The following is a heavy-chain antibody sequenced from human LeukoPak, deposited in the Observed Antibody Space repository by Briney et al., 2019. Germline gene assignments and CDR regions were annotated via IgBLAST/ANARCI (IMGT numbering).Heavy chain of an antibody. CDR2: INHSGST. Sequence: SETLSLTCAVYGGSFSGYYWSWIRQPPGKGLEWIGEINHSGSTNYNPSLKSRVTISVDTSKNQFSLTVSSVTAADTAVYYCARAGGNFDYWGQGTLVTVSS. V-gene: IGHV4-34*01. CDR1: GGSFSGYY. J-gene: IGHJ4*02. CDR3: ARAGGNFDY. D-gene: IGHD1-14*01.